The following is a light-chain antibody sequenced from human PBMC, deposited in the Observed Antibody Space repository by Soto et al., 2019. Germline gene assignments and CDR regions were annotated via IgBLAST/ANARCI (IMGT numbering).Light chain of an antibody. CDR2: GAS. CDR3: QQYNQWPLT. Sequence: EIVMTQSPATLSVSPGERATLSCWASQSVSSNLAWYQQKPGQAPRLLIYGASTRATGIPARFSGSGSGTEFTLTISSLQSEDFAVYYCQQYNQWPLTFGQGTKVEIK. V-gene: IGKV3-15*01. J-gene: IGKJ1*01. CDR1: QSVSSN.